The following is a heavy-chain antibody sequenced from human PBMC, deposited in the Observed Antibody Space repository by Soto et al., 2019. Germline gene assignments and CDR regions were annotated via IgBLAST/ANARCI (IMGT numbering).Heavy chain of an antibody. J-gene: IGHJ4*02. V-gene: IGHV3-74*01. D-gene: IGHD6-19*01. Sequence: EVQLVESGGGLVQPGGSLRLSCAASGFTFSTPWMHWVRQAAGKGLVWVSRINSDASTTNYADSVKGRFTISRANAKNTLYLQMDSLTAEDTAVYYCARGPSGWFGYDYWGQGTLVTVSS. CDR2: INSDASTT. CDR1: GFTFSTPW. CDR3: ARGPSGWFGYDY.